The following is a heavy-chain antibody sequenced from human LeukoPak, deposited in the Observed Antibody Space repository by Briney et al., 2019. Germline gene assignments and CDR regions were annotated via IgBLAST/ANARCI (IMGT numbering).Heavy chain of an antibody. V-gene: IGHV3-30*02. J-gene: IGHJ4*02. CDR3: AKDPYSYGSYFDY. D-gene: IGHD5-18*01. CDR1: GFTFSGCG. Sequence: GGSPRLSCAASGFTFSGCGMHWVRQAPGKGLEWVAFIWYDGRDKYYADSVKGQFTISRDNSKNTLYLQMNSLRAEDTAVYYCAKDPYSYGSYFDYWGQGTLVTVSS. CDR2: IWYDGRDK.